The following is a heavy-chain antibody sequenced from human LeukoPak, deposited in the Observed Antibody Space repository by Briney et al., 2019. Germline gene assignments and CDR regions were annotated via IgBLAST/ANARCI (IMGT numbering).Heavy chain of an antibody. Sequence: QPGGSLRLSCAASGFTFSSYWMSWARQAPGKGLEWVANIKQDGSEKYYVDSVKGRFTISRDNAKNSLYLQMNSLRAEDTAVYYCARDRDYDILTGYYKAPEGLDYWGQGTLVTVSS. CDR1: GFTFSSYW. J-gene: IGHJ4*02. D-gene: IGHD3-9*01. V-gene: IGHV3-7*01. CDR2: IKQDGSEK. CDR3: ARDRDYDILTGYYKAPEGLDY.